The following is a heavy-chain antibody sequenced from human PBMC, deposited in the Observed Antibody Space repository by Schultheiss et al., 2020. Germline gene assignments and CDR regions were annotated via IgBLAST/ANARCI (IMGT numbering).Heavy chain of an antibody. V-gene: IGHV3-49*04. CDR1: GFTFSEYS. J-gene: IGHJ4*02. CDR2: IRSRDYGATT. D-gene: IGHD3-22*01. CDR3: TRGVSYYDSSGSILGY. Sequence: GGSLRLSCAASGFTFSEYSMNWVRQAPGKGLEWVGFIRSRDYGATTDYAASVTGRLTISRDDSKSIAYLQMKSLKSEDTGVYYCTRGVSYYDSSGSILGYWGQGTLVTVSS.